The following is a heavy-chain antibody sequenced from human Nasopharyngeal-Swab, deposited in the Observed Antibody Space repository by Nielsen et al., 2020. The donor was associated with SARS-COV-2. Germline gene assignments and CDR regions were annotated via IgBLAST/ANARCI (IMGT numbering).Heavy chain of an antibody. J-gene: IGHJ5*02. V-gene: IGHV4-59*12. CDR2: IYYSGST. CDR3: ARIPREYWFDP. D-gene: IGHD3-10*01. Sequence: ESLKISCTVSGGSISSYYCSWIRQPPGKGLEWIGYIYYSGSTYYNPSLKSRVTISVDTSKNQFSLKLSSVTAADTAVYYCARIPREYWFDPWGQGTLVTVSS. CDR1: GGSISSYY.